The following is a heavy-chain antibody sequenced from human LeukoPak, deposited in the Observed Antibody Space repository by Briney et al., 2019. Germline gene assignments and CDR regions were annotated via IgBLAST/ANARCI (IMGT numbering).Heavy chain of an antibody. CDR3: ARMDIPSLRGFDF. V-gene: IGHV2-70*16. J-gene: IGHJ4*02. D-gene: IGHD2-15*01. CDR1: GGSISSGSYY. Sequence: TLSLTCTVSGGSISSGSYYWTCIRQPPGKALECLARIDWDDDKFYSTSLKTRLTISKDTSKNQVVLTMTNMDPVDTATYYCARMDIPSLRGFDFWGQGTLVTVSS. CDR2: IDWDDDK.